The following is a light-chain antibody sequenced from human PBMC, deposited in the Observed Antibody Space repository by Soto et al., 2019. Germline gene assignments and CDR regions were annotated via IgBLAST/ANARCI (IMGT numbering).Light chain of an antibody. CDR1: SSNVGAYNY. CDR2: DVS. CDR3: RSSAGDSPWV. V-gene: IGLV2-11*01. Sequence: QSALTQPRSVSGSPGQSVTISCTGTSSNVGAYNYVSWYQQYPGKGPRLMIYDVSKWPSGVPDRFSGSKSGNTASLTISGLQADDEADYYCRSSAGDSPWVFCGGTTVTVL. J-gene: IGLJ3*02.